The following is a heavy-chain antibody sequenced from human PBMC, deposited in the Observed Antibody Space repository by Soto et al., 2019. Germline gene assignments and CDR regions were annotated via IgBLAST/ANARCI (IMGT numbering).Heavy chain of an antibody. D-gene: IGHD3-3*01. V-gene: IGHV1-8*01. CDR3: ARQGVDFWRVGHYYGLGV. J-gene: IGHJ6*02. CDR1: GYTFTNYD. Sequence: QVQLVQSGAEVKKPGASVKVSCKASGYTFTNYDVNWVRQAAGQGLEWMGWMNPNSGNTDYAQKFRDRVAMTRNTSIDTAYMELSSLTSEDTAVYYCARQGVDFWRVGHYYGLGVWGQGTAVTVAS. CDR2: MNPNSGNT.